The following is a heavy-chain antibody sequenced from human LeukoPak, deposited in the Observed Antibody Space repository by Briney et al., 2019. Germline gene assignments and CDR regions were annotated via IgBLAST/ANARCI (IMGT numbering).Heavy chain of an antibody. Sequence: PSETLSLTCAVSGYSISSGYYWGWIRQPPGKGLEWIGSIYHSGSTYYNPSLKSRVTISVDTSKNQFSLKLSSVTAANTAVYYCARGRGRSTVTFLDYWGQGTLVTVSS. V-gene: IGHV4-38-2*01. D-gene: IGHD4-17*01. CDR2: IYHSGST. CDR3: ARGRGRSTVTFLDY. J-gene: IGHJ4*02. CDR1: GYSISSGYY.